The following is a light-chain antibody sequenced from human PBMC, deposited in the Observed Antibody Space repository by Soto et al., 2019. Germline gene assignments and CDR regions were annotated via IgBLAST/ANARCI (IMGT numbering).Light chain of an antibody. CDR1: QSVSSY. CDR2: DAS. V-gene: IGKV3-11*01. CDR3: QQRSI. Sequence: EIVLTQSPATLSLSPGERATLSCRASQSVSSYLAWYQQKPGQAPRLLIYDASNRATGIPARFSGSGSGTDFTLTISSLKPEDFAVYYCQQRSIFGGGTKVEIK. J-gene: IGKJ4*01.